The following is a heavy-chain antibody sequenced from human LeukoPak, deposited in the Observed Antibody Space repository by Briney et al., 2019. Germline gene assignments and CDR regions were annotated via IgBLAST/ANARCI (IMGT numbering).Heavy chain of an antibody. Sequence: GGSLRLSCAASGFTFSSYWMSWVRQAPGKGLEWVANINQDGSKKNSVDSVKGRFTISRDNSKNTLYLQMNSLRAEDTAVYYCASSRMGATSHWGQGTLVTVSS. CDR2: INQDGSKK. CDR3: ASSRMGATSH. J-gene: IGHJ4*02. V-gene: IGHV3-7*03. CDR1: GFTFSSYW. D-gene: IGHD1-26*01.